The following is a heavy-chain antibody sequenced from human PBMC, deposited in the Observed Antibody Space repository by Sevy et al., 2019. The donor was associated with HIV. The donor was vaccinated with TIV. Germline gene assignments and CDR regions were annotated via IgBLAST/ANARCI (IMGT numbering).Heavy chain of an antibody. V-gene: IGHV1-18*01. CDR1: GYSFNMYG. Sequence: ASVKVSCKTSGYSFNMYGISWVRQAPGQGLEWMGWISAYPGDTDYRQMFRGRVTMTTDASTNTAYMELRRLTSDDTAVYYCARHRPQGVVIIPGSGYHYGADFWGQGTMVTVSS. CDR2: ISAYPGDT. J-gene: IGHJ6*02. D-gene: IGHD3-3*01. CDR3: ARHRPQGVVIIPGSGYHYGADF.